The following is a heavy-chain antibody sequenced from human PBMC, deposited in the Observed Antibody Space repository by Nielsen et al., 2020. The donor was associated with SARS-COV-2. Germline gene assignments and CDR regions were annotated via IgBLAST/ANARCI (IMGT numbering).Heavy chain of an antibody. V-gene: IGHV3-48*03. CDR1: GFTFSSYE. D-gene: IGHD2-2*03. CDR3: ARAPVDIVVVPAALIKVYYYYGMDV. J-gene: IGHJ6*02. CDR2: ISSSGSTI. Sequence: GESLKISCAASGFTFSSYEMNWVRQAPGKGLEWVSYISSSGSTIYYADSVKGRFTISRDNAKNSLYLQMNSLRAEDTAVYYCARAPVDIVVVPAALIKVYYYYGMDVWGQGTTVTVSS.